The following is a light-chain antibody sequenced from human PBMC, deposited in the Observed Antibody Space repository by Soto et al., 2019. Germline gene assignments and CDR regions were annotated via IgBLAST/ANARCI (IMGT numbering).Light chain of an antibody. V-gene: IGLV1-51*02. CDR1: SSHIGNNY. Sequence: LLTQPPSLSAAPGQEGTISCSGSSSHIGNNYVSWYQQHPGTAPKLLIYENDERPSGIPGRFSGSKSGTSATLGITGLQTGDEADYYCGTWDSSLSLYVFGTGPKVTVL. J-gene: IGLJ1*01. CDR3: GTWDSSLSLYV. CDR2: END.